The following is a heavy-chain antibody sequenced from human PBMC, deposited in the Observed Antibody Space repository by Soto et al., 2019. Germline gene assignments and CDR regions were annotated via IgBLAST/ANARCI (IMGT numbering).Heavy chain of an antibody. J-gene: IGHJ6*02. Sequence: QVQLQGSDPRLLKPSETLSLTCTVSGASVTSYYWSRIRQPAGKGLDWIGRIYTSGNTDYNPSLKSRVTVSLETSQNQVSLELSSVTAAETAIYYCARDGVGPHGMDVWGQGTTVTVSS. D-gene: IGHD2-8*01. CDR2: IYTSGNT. CDR3: ARDGVGPHGMDV. CDR1: GASVTSYY. V-gene: IGHV4-4*07.